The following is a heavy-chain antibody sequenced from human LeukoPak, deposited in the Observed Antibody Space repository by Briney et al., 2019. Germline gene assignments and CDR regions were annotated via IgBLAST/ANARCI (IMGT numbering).Heavy chain of an antibody. CDR3: ARSSSL. V-gene: IGHV4-34*01. Sequence: SETLSLTCAVYGGSFSGYYWSWIRQPPGKGLEWIGEINHSGSTNYNPSLKSRVTISVDTSKNQFSLKLSSVTAADTAVYYCARSSSLWGQGTLVTVSS. CDR2: INHSGST. D-gene: IGHD6-6*01. CDR1: GGSFSGYY. J-gene: IGHJ4*02.